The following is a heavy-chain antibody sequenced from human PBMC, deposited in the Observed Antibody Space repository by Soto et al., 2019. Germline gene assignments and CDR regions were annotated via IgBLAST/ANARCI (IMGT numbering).Heavy chain of an antibody. V-gene: IGHV4-59*01. CDR2: IYYSGST. CDR3: ARNIYSSTWWYFDY. CDR1: GGSISSSY. Sequence: SETLSLTCTVSGGSISSSYWSWIRQPPGKGLEWIGYIYYSGSTNYNPSLKSRVTISVDTSKNQFSLKLSSVTAADTAVYYCARNIYSSTWWYFDYWGQGTLVTVSS. J-gene: IGHJ4*02. D-gene: IGHD6-13*01.